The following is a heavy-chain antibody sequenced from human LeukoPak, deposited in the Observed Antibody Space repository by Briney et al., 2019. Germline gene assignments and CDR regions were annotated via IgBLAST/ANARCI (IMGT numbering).Heavy chain of an antibody. J-gene: IGHJ4*02. CDR1: GFTFSSYS. D-gene: IGHD1-26*01. Sequence: PGRSLRLSRAASGFTFSSYSIHWVRQAPGKGLVWVSRMNSDGRTIEYADSVKGRLTISRDNAKNTLFLQMNSLRVEDTAVYYCARGPDHGGSYYHDWGQGTLVTVTS. V-gene: IGHV3-74*01. CDR3: ARGPDHGGSYYHD. CDR2: MNSDGRTI.